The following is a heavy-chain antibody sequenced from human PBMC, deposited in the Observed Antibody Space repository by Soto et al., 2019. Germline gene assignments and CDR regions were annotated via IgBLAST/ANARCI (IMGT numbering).Heavy chain of an antibody. CDR3: ARGPTIPGTIHWFDP. J-gene: IGHJ5*02. D-gene: IGHD1-7*01. Sequence: PSETLSLSCAVSGGSISSSNWWSWVRQSPGKGLEWIGGIYESGSTDYNPSLKSRVTLSLDKSKNQFSLKLTSVTAADTAVYYCARGPTIPGTIHWFDPWGQGPLVTVSS. CDR2: IYESGST. V-gene: IGHV4-4*02. CDR1: GGSISSSNW.